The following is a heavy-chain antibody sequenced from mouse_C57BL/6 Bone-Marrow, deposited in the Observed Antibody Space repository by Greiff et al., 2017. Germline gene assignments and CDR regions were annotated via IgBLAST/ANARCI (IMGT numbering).Heavy chain of an antibody. V-gene: IGHV1-81*01. Sequence: QVQLQQSGAELARPGASVKLSCKASGYTFTSYGISWVKQRTGQGLEWIGEIYPRSGNTYYNEKFKGKATLTADKSSSTAYMELRSLTSEDSAVYFCASQGLLRRYAMDYWGQGTSVTVSS. CDR1: GYTFTSYG. CDR2: IYPRSGNT. J-gene: IGHJ4*01. D-gene: IGHD1-2*01. CDR3: ASQGLLRRYAMDY.